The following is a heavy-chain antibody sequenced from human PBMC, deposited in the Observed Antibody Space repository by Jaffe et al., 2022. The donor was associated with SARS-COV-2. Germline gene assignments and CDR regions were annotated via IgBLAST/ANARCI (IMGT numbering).Heavy chain of an antibody. CDR2: ISYSGST. Sequence: QLQLQESGPGLVKPSETLSLTCTVSGGAISSRNYYWGWIRQPPGKGLEWIGSISYSGSTYYNPSLKSRVTISVDTSKNQFSLKVTSVTATDTAVYYCARHFQLWLSNEFDPWGQGTLVTVSS. J-gene: IGHJ5*02. V-gene: IGHV4-39*01. CDR3: ARHFQLWLSNEFDP. D-gene: IGHD5-18*01. CDR1: GGAISSRNYY.